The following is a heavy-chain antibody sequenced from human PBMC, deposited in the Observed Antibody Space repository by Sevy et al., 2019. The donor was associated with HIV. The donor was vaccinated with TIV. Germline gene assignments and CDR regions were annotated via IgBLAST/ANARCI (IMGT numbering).Heavy chain of an antibody. CDR3: VKDPDYNFWRGDYGMDV. D-gene: IGHD3-3*01. J-gene: IGHJ6*02. Sequence: GGSLRLSCSGSGFSFSNSAMNWVRQTPGKGLKYVSAISSEGVSTYYTDSVRGRFIISRDNSKNTLYLQMSSLRVEDTAVYYCVKDPDYNFWRGDYGMDVWGQGTTVTVSS. V-gene: IGHV3-64D*06. CDR1: GFSFSNSA. CDR2: ISSEGVST.